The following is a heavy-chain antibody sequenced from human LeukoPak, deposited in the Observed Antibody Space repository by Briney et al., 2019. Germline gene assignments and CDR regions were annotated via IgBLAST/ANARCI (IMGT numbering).Heavy chain of an antibody. J-gene: IGHJ5*02. D-gene: IGHD2-15*01. Sequence: PSETLSLTCSVSGFSISSGYFWGWIRQPPGKGLEWIGSFYRSGTTYYNPSLKSRVTILVDTSKNQFSLKLSSVTAADTAVYYCARGRWIYCSGGSCSSWFDPWGQGTLVTVSS. CDR2: FYRSGTT. CDR3: ARGRWIYCSGGSCSSWFDP. V-gene: IGHV4-38-2*02. CDR1: GFSISSGYF.